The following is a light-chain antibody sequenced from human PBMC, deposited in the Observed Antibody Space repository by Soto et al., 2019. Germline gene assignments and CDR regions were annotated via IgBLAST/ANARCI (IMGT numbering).Light chain of an antibody. CDR2: AAS. Sequence: EITLTQCPDNLSLYQGESATLSCRASQTVSSNYLAWCQQRPGQAPRLLIYAASSRATGIPDRFSGSGSGTDCTLTISRLEPEECAVYYCQQYGSAPITVGQGTRLEIK. V-gene: IGKV3-20*01. CDR1: QTVSSNY. CDR3: QQYGSAPIT. J-gene: IGKJ5*01.